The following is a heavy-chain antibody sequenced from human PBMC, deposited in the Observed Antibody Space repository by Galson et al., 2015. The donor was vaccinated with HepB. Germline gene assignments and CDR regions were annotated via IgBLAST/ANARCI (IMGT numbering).Heavy chain of an antibody. CDR3: ANWYDSWSGYYQPFYYYAMDV. V-gene: IGHV3-30*18. CDR1: GFTFSSYN. CDR2: ISFDGTKK. D-gene: IGHD3-3*01. Sequence: SLRLSCAASGFTFSSYNMHWVRQAPGKGLEWVALISFDGTKKYYADSVKGRFTISRDNSKNTLYLQMNSLGVEDTAVYYCANWYDSWSGYYQPFYYYAMDVWGQGTTVTVSS. J-gene: IGHJ6*02.